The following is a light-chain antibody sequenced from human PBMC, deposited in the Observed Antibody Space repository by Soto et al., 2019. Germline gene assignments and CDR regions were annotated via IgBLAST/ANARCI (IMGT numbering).Light chain of an antibody. CDR3: QQYASSPWT. CDR2: GAS. J-gene: IGKJ1*01. Sequence: EIVLTQSPDTLSLSPGERATLSCRASQSVSSNNLAWYQQKPGQAPRLLIFGASSRATGIPDRFSGSGSATDFTLTISRLEPEDFAVYCCQQYASSPWTFGQGTKVEIK. V-gene: IGKV3-20*01. CDR1: QSVSSNN.